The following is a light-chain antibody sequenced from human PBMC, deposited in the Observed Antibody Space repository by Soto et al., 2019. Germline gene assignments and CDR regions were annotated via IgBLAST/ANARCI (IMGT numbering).Light chain of an antibody. CDR1: QSLLHSNGYNY. Sequence: DIVMTQSPLSLPVTPGEPASISCRSSQSLLHSNGYNYLDWYLQKPGQSPQLLIYLGSNRASGVPGRFSSSGSRTDFTLKISRVEAEDVGVYYCMQALQTPRTFGQGTKVEIK. CDR3: MQALQTPRT. J-gene: IGKJ1*01. CDR2: LGS. V-gene: IGKV2-28*01.